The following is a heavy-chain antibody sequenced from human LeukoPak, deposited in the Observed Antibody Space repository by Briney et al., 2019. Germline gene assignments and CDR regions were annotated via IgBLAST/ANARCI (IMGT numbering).Heavy chain of an antibody. CDR3: ARDDIVVVPAANDY. J-gene: IGHJ4*02. Sequence: PGGSLRLSCAASGSTFSSYSMNWVRQAPGKGLEWVSSISSSSSYIYYADSVKGRFTISRDNAKNSLYLQMNSLRAEDTAVYYCARDDIVVVPAANDYWGQGTLVTVSS. V-gene: IGHV3-21*01. CDR1: GSTFSSYS. D-gene: IGHD2-2*01. CDR2: ISSSSSYI.